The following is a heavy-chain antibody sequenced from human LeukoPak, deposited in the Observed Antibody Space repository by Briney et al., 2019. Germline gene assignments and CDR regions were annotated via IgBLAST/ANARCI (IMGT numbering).Heavy chain of an antibody. CDR1: GGTFSSYA. V-gene: IGHV1-69*13. D-gene: IGHD5-18*01. Sequence: SVKVSCKASGGTFSSYAISWVRQAPGQGLEWMGGIIPIFGTANYAQKFQGRVTITADESTSTAYMELSSLRSEDTAVNYCARSKRGYSYGYRVLYFDYWGQGTLVTVSS. CDR2: IIPIFGTA. CDR3: ARSKRGYSYGYRVLYFDY. J-gene: IGHJ4*02.